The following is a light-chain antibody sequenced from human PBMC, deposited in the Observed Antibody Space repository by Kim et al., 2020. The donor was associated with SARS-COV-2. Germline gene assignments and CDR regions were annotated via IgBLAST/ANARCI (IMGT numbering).Light chain of an antibody. CDR2: YDS. CDR1: NIGSKS. Sequence: VAPEKTARITGGGNNIGSKSVHWYQQRPGQAPVRVIYYDSDRPSGIPERFSGSNSGNTATLTISRVEAGDKADYYCQVWDSSSDHVFGTGTKVTVL. CDR3: QVWDSSSDHV. J-gene: IGLJ1*01. V-gene: IGLV3-21*04.